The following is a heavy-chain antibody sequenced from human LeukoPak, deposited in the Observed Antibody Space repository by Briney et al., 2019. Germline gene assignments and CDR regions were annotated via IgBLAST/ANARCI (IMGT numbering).Heavy chain of an antibody. CDR1: GYTFTSYA. CDR3: ARDSGSGNNDY. V-gene: IGHV1-3*01. J-gene: IGHJ4*02. D-gene: IGHD1-26*01. CDR2: ISAGNGNT. Sequence: ASVKVSCKASGYTFTSYAIHWVRQAPGQRLEWMGWISAGNGNTKYSQNFQGRVTFISNTSATTAFMELSSLKSEDAAVYYCARDSGSGNNDYWGQGTLVTVSS.